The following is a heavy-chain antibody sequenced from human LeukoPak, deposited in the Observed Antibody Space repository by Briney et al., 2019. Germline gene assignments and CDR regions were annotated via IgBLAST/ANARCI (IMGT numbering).Heavy chain of an antibody. CDR3: AKDWSGNYNWSDP. CDR1: GFSFSSYG. V-gene: IGHV3-30*02. CDR2: IYPDGTNK. D-gene: IGHD3-3*01. Sequence: GGSLRLSCAASGFSFSSYGMHWVRQAPGKGLEWVACIYPDGTNKDYADSVKGRFIISRDNSKNTLYVQMNSLRAEDTAIYYCAKDWSGNYNWSDPWGQGTLVTVSS. J-gene: IGHJ5*02.